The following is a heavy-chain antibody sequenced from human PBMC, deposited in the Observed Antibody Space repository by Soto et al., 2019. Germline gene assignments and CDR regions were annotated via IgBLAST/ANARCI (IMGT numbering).Heavy chain of an antibody. Sequence: PSETLSLTCTVSGGSFSGYYWSWIRQPPGKGLEWIGEINHSGSTNYNPSLKSRVTISVDTSKNQFSLKLSSVTAADTAVYYCARGGLVIITPYYYYYGMDVWGQGTTVTVSS. CDR2: INHSGST. CDR1: GGSFSGYY. CDR3: ARGGLVIITPYYYYYGMDV. J-gene: IGHJ6*02. V-gene: IGHV4-34*01. D-gene: IGHD3-9*01.